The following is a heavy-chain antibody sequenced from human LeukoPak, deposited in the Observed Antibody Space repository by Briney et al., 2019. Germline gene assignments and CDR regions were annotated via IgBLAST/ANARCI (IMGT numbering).Heavy chain of an antibody. D-gene: IGHD6-19*01. J-gene: IGHJ5*02. Sequence: GASVKVSCKASGGTFSTYAISWVRQAPGQGLECMGRIIPIFGVAKYAHKFQGRVTITADKYTRTAYMEMSSLTSEEPAVYYCAREGTSVAGTWWFDPWGQGTLVTVSS. CDR3: AREGTSVAGTWWFDP. CDR1: GGTFSTYA. V-gene: IGHV1-69*04. CDR2: IIPIFGVA.